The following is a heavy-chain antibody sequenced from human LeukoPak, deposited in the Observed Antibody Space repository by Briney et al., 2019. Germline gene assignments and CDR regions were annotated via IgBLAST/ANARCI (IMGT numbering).Heavy chain of an antibody. CDR3: TSNVNGDYADY. D-gene: IGHD4-17*01. V-gene: IGHV3-48*04. CDR1: GFTFTTYS. CDR2: ISSSGSTI. Sequence: SGGSLRLSCAASGFTFTTYSMNWVRQAPGKGLEWLSYISSSGSTIYYADSVKGRFAISRDNAKNSLYLQMNSLTVEDTAVYYCTSNVNGDYADYWGQGTLVTVSS. J-gene: IGHJ4*02.